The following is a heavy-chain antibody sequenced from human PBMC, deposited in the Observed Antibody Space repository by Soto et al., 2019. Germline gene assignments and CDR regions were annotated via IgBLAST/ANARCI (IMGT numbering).Heavy chain of an antibody. CDR1: GGTFSTYA. CDR2: VIPIFGTT. D-gene: IGHD6-19*01. CDR3: AREQRASSSLDIYYYYYYGMDV. V-gene: IGHV1-69*01. Sequence: QVQLVQSGAEVKKPGSSVKVSCKAPGGTFSTYAISWVRRAPGQGLEWMGGVIPIFGTTKYAQKFQGRVTITADESTSTGYMELRSVRSEDTAVYYCAREQRASSSLDIYYYYYYGMDVWGQGTTVTVSS. J-gene: IGHJ6*02.